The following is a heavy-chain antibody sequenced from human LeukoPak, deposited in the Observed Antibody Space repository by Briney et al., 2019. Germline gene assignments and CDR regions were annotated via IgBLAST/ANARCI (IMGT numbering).Heavy chain of an antibody. CDR2: IYYSGNT. J-gene: IGHJ4*02. D-gene: IGHD5-24*01. CDR1: GGSISNSNYY. Sequence: LETLSLTCTVSGGSISNSNYYWGWVRQPPGKGLEWIRTIYYSGNTYYNPSLKSRVTISVDTSKNQFSLRLSSVTAADTAVYFCMRHEEEDGYNAKPFDFWGQGTLVTVSS. CDR3: MRHEEEDGYNAKPFDF. V-gene: IGHV4-39*01.